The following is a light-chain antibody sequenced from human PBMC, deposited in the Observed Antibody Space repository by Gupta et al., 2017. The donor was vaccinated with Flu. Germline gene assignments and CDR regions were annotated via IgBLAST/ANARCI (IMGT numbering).Light chain of an antibody. Sequence: NFMLTQPHSVSESPGKTLTISCTRSSGSIASNYVHWYQQRPGSSPTIVIYADNQRPSGVPDRFSGPIDGSSHSASLTITGRKTEDEADYYCQSCDSNNHVIFGGGTKLTVL. CDR1: SGSIASNY. CDR2: ADN. J-gene: IGLJ2*01. CDR3: QSCDSNNHVI. V-gene: IGLV6-57*01.